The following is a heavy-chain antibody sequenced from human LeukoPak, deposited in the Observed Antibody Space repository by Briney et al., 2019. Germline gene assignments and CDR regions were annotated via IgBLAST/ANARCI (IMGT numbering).Heavy chain of an antibody. CDR3: ARDRVSYCGGDCSNWFDP. CDR2: ISSSGSTI. J-gene: IGHJ5*02. D-gene: IGHD2-21*02. Sequence: GGSLRLSCAASGFTFSSYEMNWVRQAPGKGLEWVSYISSSGSTIYYADSVKGRFTISRDNAKNSLYLQMNSLRAEDTAVYYCARDRVSYCGGDCSNWFDPWGQGTLVTVSS. V-gene: IGHV3-48*03. CDR1: GFTFSSYE.